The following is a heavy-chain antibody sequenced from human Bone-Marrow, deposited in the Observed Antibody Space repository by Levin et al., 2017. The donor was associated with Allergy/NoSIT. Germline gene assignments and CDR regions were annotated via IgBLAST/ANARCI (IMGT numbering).Heavy chain of an antibody. CDR3: ARQAVPAAMNGFDS. D-gene: IGHD2-2*01. Sequence: SETLSLTCTVSGASISSFYWSWIRQPPGKGLEWIGYIYYSGSTNYSPSLKSRVSMSADMSRNQVYLTMSSVSAADTAVYYCARQAVPAAMNGFDSWGQGTLVTVSS. J-gene: IGHJ5*01. CDR1: GASISSFY. V-gene: IGHV4-59*08. CDR2: IYYSGST.